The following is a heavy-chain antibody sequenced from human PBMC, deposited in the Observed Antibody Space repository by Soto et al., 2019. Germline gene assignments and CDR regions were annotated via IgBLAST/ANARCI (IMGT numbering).Heavy chain of an antibody. CDR2: IGPESGAT. J-gene: IGHJ4*02. CDR3: GRGRSGQIVIFY. D-gene: IGHD3-3*02. CDR1: GYTFTGHY. V-gene: IGHV1-2*02. Sequence: QVQLVQSGAEVKKPRASVKVSCKTSGYTFTGHYIHWVRQAPQQGPEWMGEIGPESGATRYAQKFRGRVTMTMDTSITTVYMELKNLSPDDTAVYYCGRGRSGQIVIFYWGQGTPVTVSS.